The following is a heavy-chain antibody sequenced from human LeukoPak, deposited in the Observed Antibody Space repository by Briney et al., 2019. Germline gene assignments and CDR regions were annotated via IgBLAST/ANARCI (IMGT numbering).Heavy chain of an antibody. CDR1: GGSISSSSYY. V-gene: IGHV4-39*07. Sequence: SETLSLTCTVSGGSISSSSYYWGWIRQPPGKGLEWIGNIYHSGSTYYNPSLKSRVTISVDRSKNQLSLNLSSVTAADTAVYYCASRYGSGGNYYDYWGQGTLVTVSS. CDR3: ASRYGSGGNYYDY. J-gene: IGHJ4*02. CDR2: IYHSGST. D-gene: IGHD2-15*01.